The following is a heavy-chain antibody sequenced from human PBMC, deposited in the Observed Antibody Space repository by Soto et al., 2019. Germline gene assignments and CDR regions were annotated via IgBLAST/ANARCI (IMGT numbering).Heavy chain of an antibody. V-gene: IGHV1-46*01. J-gene: IGHJ1*01. CDR3: ARGRWERTYLTAEYFQH. D-gene: IGHD1-26*01. CDR2: INPSGGST. Sequence: GASVKVSCKASGYTFTSYYMHWVLQAPGQGLEWMGIINPSGGSTSYAQKFQGRVTMTRDTSTSTVYMELSSLRSEDTAVYYCARGRWERTYLTAEYFQHWGQGTLVTVSS. CDR1: GYTFTSYY.